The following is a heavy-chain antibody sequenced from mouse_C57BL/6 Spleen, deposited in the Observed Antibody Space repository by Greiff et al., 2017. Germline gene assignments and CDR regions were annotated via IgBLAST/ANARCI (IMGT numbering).Heavy chain of an antibody. V-gene: IGHV1-82*01. D-gene: IGHD2-4*01. J-gene: IGHJ1*03. CDR1: GYTFSSSW. Sequence: QVQLQQSGPELVKPGASVKISCKASGYTFSSSWMNWVKQRPGKGLEWIGLIYPGDGDTNYNGKFKGKATLTADKSSSTAYMQLSSLTSEDSAVYSCARRGYYDCDVYFCGWGTGATVSVSS. CDR3: ARRGYYDCDVYFCG. CDR2: IYPGDGDT.